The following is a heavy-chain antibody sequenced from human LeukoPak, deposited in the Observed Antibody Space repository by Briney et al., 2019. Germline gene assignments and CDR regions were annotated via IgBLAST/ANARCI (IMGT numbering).Heavy chain of an antibody. J-gene: IGHJ5*02. V-gene: IGHV3-21*01. CDR2: ISSSSSYI. CDR1: GFTFSSYS. CDR3: ARDLGRSPYSSSPRNWFDP. Sequence: PGGSLRLSCAASGFTFSSYSMNWVRQAPGKGLEWVSSISSSSSYIYYADSVKGRFTISRDNAKNSLYLQMNSLRAEDTAVYYCARDLGRSPYSSSPRNWFDPWGQGTLVTVSS. D-gene: IGHD6-6*01.